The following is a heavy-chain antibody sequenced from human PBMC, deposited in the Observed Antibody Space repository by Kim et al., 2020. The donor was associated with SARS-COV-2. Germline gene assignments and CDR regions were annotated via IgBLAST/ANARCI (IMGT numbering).Heavy chain of an antibody. Sequence: NTGYAQKFQGGVTMTRNTSISTAYMELSSLRSEDTAVYYCAREGFAGFDPWGQGTLVTVSS. D-gene: IGHD3-16*01. CDR2: NT. CDR3: AREGFAGFDP. J-gene: IGHJ5*02. V-gene: IGHV1-8*01.